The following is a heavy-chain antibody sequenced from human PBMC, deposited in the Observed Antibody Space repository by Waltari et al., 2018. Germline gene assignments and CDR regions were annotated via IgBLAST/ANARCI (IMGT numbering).Heavy chain of an antibody. V-gene: IGHV3-64D*06. J-gene: IGHJ4*02. CDR2: ISDNGRRT. CDR3: VKTVVGSFIFDY. D-gene: IGHD1-26*01. CDR1: GFSFIPYG. Sequence: EVQLVSSGVGLFQPGVSLRLSCSASGFSFIPYGMHWVRQTPGKGLEYVAGISDNGRRTYYAKSVKDRFSISRDNSKNTLYIQMSSLRSEDTAIYYCVKTVVGSFIFDYWGQGTLVTVSS.